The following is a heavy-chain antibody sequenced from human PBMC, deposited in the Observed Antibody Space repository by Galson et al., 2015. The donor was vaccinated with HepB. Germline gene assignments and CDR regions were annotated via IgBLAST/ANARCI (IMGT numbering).Heavy chain of an antibody. Sequence: SVKVSCKASGGTFSSYAISWVRQAPGQGLEWMGRIIPILGIANYAQKFQGRVTITADESTSTAYMELSSLRSEDTAVYYCARIPGDNVAPWGQGTLVTVSS. CDR2: IIPILGIA. V-gene: IGHV1-69*04. CDR3: ARIPGDNVAP. CDR1: GGTFSSYA. J-gene: IGHJ5*02. D-gene: IGHD2-21*02.